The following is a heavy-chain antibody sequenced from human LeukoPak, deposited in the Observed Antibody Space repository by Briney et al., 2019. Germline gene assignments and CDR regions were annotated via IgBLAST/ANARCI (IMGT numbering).Heavy chain of an antibody. D-gene: IGHD3-10*01. CDR2: INHSGST. V-gene: IGHV4-34*01. Sequence: SETLSLTCAVYGGSFSAYYWSWIRQPPGKGLEWIGEINHSGSTNYNPSLKSRVTISVDTSKNQFSLKLSSVTAADTAVYYCARPLRSGSYDYWGQGTLVTVSS. CDR1: GGSFSAYY. CDR3: ARPLRSGSYDY. J-gene: IGHJ4*02.